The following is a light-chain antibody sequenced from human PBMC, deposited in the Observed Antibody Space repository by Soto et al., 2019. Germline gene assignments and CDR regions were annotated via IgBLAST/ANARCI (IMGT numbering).Light chain of an antibody. V-gene: IGKV3-15*01. Sequence: EIAMTQSPATLSLSPGERATLSCRASQSVNSNLAWYQQKPGQAPRLLIYGASTRATGIPARFSGSGSGTEFTVTIISLQSEDFAVYYCQQYKNWPLTLGGGNKVEI. J-gene: IGKJ4*02. CDR1: QSVNSN. CDR3: QQYKNWPLT. CDR2: GAS.